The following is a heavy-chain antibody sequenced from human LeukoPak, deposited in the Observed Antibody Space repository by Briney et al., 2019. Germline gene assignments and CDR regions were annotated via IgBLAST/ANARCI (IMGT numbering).Heavy chain of an antibody. CDR3: ARGHGDPRFDY. CDR2: IYTSGST. V-gene: IGHV4-4*07. J-gene: IGHJ4*02. CDR1: GGSISSYY. D-gene: IGHD4-17*01. Sequence: SETLSLTCTVSGGSISSYYWSWIRQPPGKGLEWIGRIYTSGSTNYNPSLKSRVTISVDTSKNQFSLKLRSVTAADTAVYYWARGHGDPRFDYWGEGTLVTLSS.